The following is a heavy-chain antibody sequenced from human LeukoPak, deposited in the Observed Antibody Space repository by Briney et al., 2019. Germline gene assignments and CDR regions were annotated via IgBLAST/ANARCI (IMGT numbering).Heavy chain of an antibody. V-gene: IGHV4-39*01. CDR2: IYYSGST. Sequence: SETLSLTCTVSGGLICISSYYWGWIRQPPGKGLEWIGSIYYSGSTYYNPSLKSRVTISVDTSKNQFSLKLSSVTAADTAVYYCAGCIPVARNWFDPWGQGTLVTVSS. D-gene: IGHD6-19*01. CDR1: GGLICISSYY. J-gene: IGHJ5*02. CDR3: AGCIPVARNWFDP.